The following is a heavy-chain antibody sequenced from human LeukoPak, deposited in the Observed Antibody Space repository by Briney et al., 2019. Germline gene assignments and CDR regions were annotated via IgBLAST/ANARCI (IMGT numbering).Heavy chain of an antibody. J-gene: IGHJ4*02. Sequence: ASVKVSCKASGYTFTSFSITWARQAPGQGLEWMGLISVYNGKTNYAQKLQGRGTMTTDTSTRTAYMELRRLRSEDTAVYYCASMGGELLGPWFDYWGQGPLVTVPS. D-gene: IGHD1-26*01. V-gene: IGHV1-18*01. CDR1: GYTFTSFS. CDR2: ISVYNGKT. CDR3: ASMGGELLGPWFDY.